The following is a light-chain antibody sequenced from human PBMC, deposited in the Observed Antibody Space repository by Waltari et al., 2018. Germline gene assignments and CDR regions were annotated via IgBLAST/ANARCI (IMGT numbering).Light chain of an antibody. J-gene: IGKJ2*01. CDR3: QQYNSFPYT. V-gene: IGKV1-5*03. Sequence: DIQMTQSPSTLSAYVGGRGTITCRASQSISSWLAWYPQNPGNAPKLLIYKASSLESGVPSRFSGSGSVTEVTLTISSRQPDDFATYYCQQYNSFPYTFGQGTKLEIK. CDR2: KAS. CDR1: QSISSW.